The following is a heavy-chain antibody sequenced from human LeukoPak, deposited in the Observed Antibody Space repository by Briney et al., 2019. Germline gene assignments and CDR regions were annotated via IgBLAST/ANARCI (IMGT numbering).Heavy chain of an antibody. CDR1: GFTFSSYS. D-gene: IGHD3-3*01. Sequence: GGSLRLSCAASGFTFSSYSMNWVRQAPGKGLEWVSSISSSSSYIYYADSVKGRFTISRDNAKNSLYLQMNSLRAEDTAVYYCARAHYDFWSGYNAFDIWGQGTMVTVSS. J-gene: IGHJ3*02. V-gene: IGHV3-21*01. CDR3: ARAHYDFWSGYNAFDI. CDR2: ISSSSSYI.